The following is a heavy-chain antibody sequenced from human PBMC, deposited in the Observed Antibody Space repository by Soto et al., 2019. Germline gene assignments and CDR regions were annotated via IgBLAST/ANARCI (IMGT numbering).Heavy chain of an antibody. J-gene: IGHJ6*02. CDR1: GSTFTRYY. V-gene: IGHV1-8*01. D-gene: IGHD3-10*01. Sequence: GASVKISCKASGSTFTRYYIKLVRQSTRQGLEWMGWMNPNSGNTGYAKKFQGRVTMTRNTSISTAYMELSSLRSEDTAVYYCAREVRSSYYYYGMDVWGHGTPVTVSS. CDR2: MNPNSGNT. CDR3: AREVRSSYYYYGMDV.